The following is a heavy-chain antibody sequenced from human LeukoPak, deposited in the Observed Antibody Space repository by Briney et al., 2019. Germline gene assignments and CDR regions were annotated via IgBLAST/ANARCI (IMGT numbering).Heavy chain of an antibody. J-gene: IGHJ4*02. CDR1: GFTFNRDW. V-gene: IGHV3-7*01. Sequence: TGGSLRLSCAASGFTFNRDWTAWVRQAPGKGLEWVADIKEDGSEKYYVDSVKGRFTISRDNNKNSRYLQMNSLRGDDTAVYFCVRDSRPGGAMGLYHNFDHWGLGTLVTVSS. CDR3: VRDSRPGGAMGLYHNFDH. CDR2: IKEDGSEK. D-gene: IGHD3-16*01.